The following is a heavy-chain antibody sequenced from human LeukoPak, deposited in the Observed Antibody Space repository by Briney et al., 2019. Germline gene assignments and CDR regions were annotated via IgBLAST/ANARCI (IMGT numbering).Heavy chain of an antibody. CDR1: GYSFTSYW. V-gene: IGHV5-51*01. Sequence: GESLKISCKGSGYSFTSYWIGWVRQMPGKGLEWMGIIYPGDSDTRYSPSFQGQVTISADKSISTAYLQWSSLKASDTAMYYCARPPAQVRRGDAFDIWGQGTMVTVSS. D-gene: IGHD2-2*01. J-gene: IGHJ3*02. CDR3: ARPPAQVRRGDAFDI. CDR2: IYPGDSDT.